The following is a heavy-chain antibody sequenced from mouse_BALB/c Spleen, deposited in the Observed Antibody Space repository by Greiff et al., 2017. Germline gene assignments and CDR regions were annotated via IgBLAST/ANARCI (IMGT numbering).Heavy chain of an antibody. D-gene: IGHD1-1*01. Sequence: EVKLMESGAELVKPGASVKLSCTASGFNIKDTYMPWVKQRPEQGLEWIGRIDPANGNTKYDPKFQGKATITADTSSNTAYLQLSSLTSEDTAVDYCARDYYYGSREGMDYWGQGTSVTVSS. J-gene: IGHJ4*01. CDR3: ARDYYYGSREGMDY. V-gene: IGHV14-3*02. CDR1: GFNIKDTY. CDR2: IDPANGNT.